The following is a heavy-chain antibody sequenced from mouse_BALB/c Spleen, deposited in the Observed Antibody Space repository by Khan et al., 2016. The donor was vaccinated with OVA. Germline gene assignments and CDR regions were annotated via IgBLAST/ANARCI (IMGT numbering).Heavy chain of an antibody. CDR3: TRGGHGSPFVY. CDR2: ITPNNSGT. D-gene: IGHD1-1*01. V-gene: IGHV1-18*01. Sequence: EVQLQQSGPELVKPGASVKIPCKASGYTFTDYNMDWVKQSPGKSLEWIGDITPNNSGTIYNQRFKGKATLTVDKSSSTAYMELRSLTSEDTAGYYCTRGGHGSPFVYWGQGTTLTVSS. J-gene: IGHJ2*01. CDR1: GYTFTDYN.